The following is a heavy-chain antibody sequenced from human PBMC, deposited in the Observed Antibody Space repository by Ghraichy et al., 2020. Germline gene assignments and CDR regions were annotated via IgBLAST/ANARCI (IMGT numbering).Heavy chain of an antibody. V-gene: IGHV3-21*01. CDR1: GFTFSSYS. CDR2: ISSSSSYI. Sequence: GGSLRLSCAASGFTFSSYSMNWVRQAPGKGLEWASSISSSSSYIYYADSVKGRFTISRDNAKNSLYLQMNSLRAEDTAVYYCARDGEFYYGSGRTFDYWGQGTLVTVSS. D-gene: IGHD3-10*01. CDR3: ARDGEFYYGSGRTFDY. J-gene: IGHJ4*02.